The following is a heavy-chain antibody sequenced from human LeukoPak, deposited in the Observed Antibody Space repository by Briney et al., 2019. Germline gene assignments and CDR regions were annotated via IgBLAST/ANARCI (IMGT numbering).Heavy chain of an antibody. J-gene: IGHJ3*02. CDR2: IYYSGST. D-gene: IGHD3-10*01. Sequence: PSETLSFTCTVSGGSISSYYWSWIRQPPGKGLEWIGYIYYSGSTNYNPSLKSRVTISVDTSKNQFSLKLGSVTAADTAVYYCARRAVRGGYAFDIWGQGTMVTVSS. CDR3: ARRAVRGGYAFDI. CDR1: GGSISSYY. V-gene: IGHV4-59*08.